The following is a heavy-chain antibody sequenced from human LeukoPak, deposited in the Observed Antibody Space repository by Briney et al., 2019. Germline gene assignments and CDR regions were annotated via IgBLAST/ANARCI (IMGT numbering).Heavy chain of an antibody. CDR2: FSGSGGST. V-gene: IGHV3-23*01. CDR3: AKSAGIAVAVSLSHY. CDR1: GFTFSSYA. D-gene: IGHD6-19*01. Sequence: GGSLRLSCAASGFTFSSYAMSWVRQAPGKGLEWVSTFSGSGGSTYYADSVKGRFTISRDNSKNTLYLQMNSLRAEDTAVYYCAKSAGIAVAVSLSHYWGQGTLVTVSS. J-gene: IGHJ4*02.